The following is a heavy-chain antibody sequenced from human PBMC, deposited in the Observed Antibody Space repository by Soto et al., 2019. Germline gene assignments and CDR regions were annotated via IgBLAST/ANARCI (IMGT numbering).Heavy chain of an antibody. CDR1: GGSFSGYY. J-gene: IGHJ4*02. V-gene: IGHV4-34*01. CDR3: ARTSSTYGDYYFDY. CDR2: INHSGST. Sequence: SETLSLTCAVYGGSFSGYYWSWIRQPPGKGLEWIGEINHSGSTNYNPSLKSRVTISVDTSKNQFSLKLSSVTAADTAVYYCARTSSTYGDYYFDYWGQGTLVTVSS. D-gene: IGHD4-17*01.